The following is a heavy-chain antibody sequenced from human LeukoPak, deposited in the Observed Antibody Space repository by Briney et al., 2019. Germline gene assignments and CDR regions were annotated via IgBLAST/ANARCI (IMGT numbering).Heavy chain of an antibody. V-gene: IGHV1-2*02. CDR1: GYTFTGYC. CDR3: ARDPSNTSGWKTWFDT. D-gene: IGHD6-19*01. CDR2: INPNSGGT. J-gene: IGHJ5*02. Sequence: ASVKVSCKASGYTFTGYCMHWVRQAPGQGLEWMGWINPNSGGTNYAQKFQGRVTMTRDTSISTAYMELSRLRSDDTAVYYCARDPSNTSGWKTWFDTWGQGTLVTVSS.